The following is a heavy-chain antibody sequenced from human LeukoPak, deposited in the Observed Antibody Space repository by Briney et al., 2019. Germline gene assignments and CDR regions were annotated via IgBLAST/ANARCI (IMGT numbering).Heavy chain of an antibody. Sequence: SETLSLTCTVSGGSISSYYWSWIRQPAGKGLEWIGRIYTSGSTTYNPSLKSRVTMSVDTSKNQFSLKLSSVTAADTAVYYCARVRFYGSGSSIWFDPWGQGTLVTVSS. V-gene: IGHV4-4*07. CDR2: IYTSGST. CDR1: GGSISSYY. D-gene: IGHD3-10*01. J-gene: IGHJ5*02. CDR3: ARVRFYGSGSSIWFDP.